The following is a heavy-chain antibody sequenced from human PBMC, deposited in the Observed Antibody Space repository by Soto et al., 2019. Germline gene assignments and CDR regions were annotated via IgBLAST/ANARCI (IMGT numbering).Heavy chain of an antibody. CDR2: ISYDGSNK. CDR3: AKMPMSRVDRSYFYGMDV. V-gene: IGHV3-30*18. D-gene: IGHD5-12*01. J-gene: IGHJ6*02. CDR1: GFTFSSYG. Sequence: QVQLVESGGGVVQPGRSLRLSCAASGFTFSSYGMHWVRQAPGKGLEWVAVISYDGSNKYYADSVKGRFTISRDNSKNTLYLQKNSLSVEDLAGYYCAKMPMSRVDRSYFYGMDVWGLGTTITVTS.